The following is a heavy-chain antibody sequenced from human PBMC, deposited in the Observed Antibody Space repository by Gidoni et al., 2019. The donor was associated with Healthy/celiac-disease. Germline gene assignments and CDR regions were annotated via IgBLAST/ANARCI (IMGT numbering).Heavy chain of an antibody. J-gene: IGHJ6*02. CDR2: INHSGST. D-gene: IGHD3-3*01. CDR3: ARTPKVFGVVITYYYYYYGMDV. Sequence: QVQLQQWGAGLLKPSETLSLTCAVYGGSFSGYYWSWIRQPPGKGLEWIGEINHSGSTNYNPSLKSRVTISVDTSKNQFSLKLSSVTAADTAVYYCARTPKVFGVVITYYYYYYGMDVWGQGTTVTVSS. CDR1: GGSFSGYY. V-gene: IGHV4-34*01.